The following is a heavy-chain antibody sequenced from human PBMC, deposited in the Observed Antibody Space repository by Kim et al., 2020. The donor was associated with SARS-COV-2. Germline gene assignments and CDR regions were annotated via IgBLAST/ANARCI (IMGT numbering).Heavy chain of an antibody. V-gene: IGHV1-69*13. CDR3: ARGGIAAAGTIDY. CDR1: GGTFSSYA. Sequence: SVKVSCKASGGTFSSYAISWVRQAPGQGLEWMGGIIPIFGTANYAQKFQGRVTITADESTSTAYMELSSLRSEDTAVYYCARGGIAAAGTIDYWGQGTLVTVSS. D-gene: IGHD6-13*01. J-gene: IGHJ4*02. CDR2: IIPIFGTA.